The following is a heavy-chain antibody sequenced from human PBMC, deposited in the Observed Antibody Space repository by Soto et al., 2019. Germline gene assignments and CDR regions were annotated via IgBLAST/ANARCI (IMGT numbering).Heavy chain of an antibody. Sequence: PSETLSLTCTVSGGSISSSSYYWGWIRQPPGKGLEWIGSIYYSGSTYYNPSLKSRVTISVDTSKNQFSLKLSSVTAADTAVYYCARRVVATIWDYYYYYMDVWGKGTTVTVSS. D-gene: IGHD5-12*01. CDR2: IYYSGST. J-gene: IGHJ6*03. CDR1: GGSISSSSYY. CDR3: ARRVVATIWDYYYYYMDV. V-gene: IGHV4-39*01.